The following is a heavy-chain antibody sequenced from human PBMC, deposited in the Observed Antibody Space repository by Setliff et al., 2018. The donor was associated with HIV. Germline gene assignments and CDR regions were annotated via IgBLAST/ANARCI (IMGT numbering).Heavy chain of an antibody. Sequence: PGGSLRLSCAASGFTFSSYSMNWVRQAPGKGLEWLSYISSTSTTIYYADSVKGRFTISSDKAKNTVYLQMNSLRAEDTAVYYCAFGGGWLHDYWGQGTLVTVSS. CDR3: AFGGGWLHDY. V-gene: IGHV3-48*01. CDR1: GFTFSSYS. D-gene: IGHD3-10*01. CDR2: ISSTSTTI. J-gene: IGHJ4*02.